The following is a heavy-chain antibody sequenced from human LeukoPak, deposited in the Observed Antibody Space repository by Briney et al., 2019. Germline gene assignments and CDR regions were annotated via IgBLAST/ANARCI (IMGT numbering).Heavy chain of an antibody. CDR3: ARGLDFQGEANFDY. J-gene: IGHJ4*02. V-gene: IGHV1-8*01. CDR1: GYTFTSYD. CDR2: MNPNSGNT. Sequence: ASVKVSCKASGYTFTSYDINWVRQATGQGLEWMGWMNPNSGNTGYAQKFQGRVTMTRNTSISTACMELSSLRSEDTAVYYCARGLDFQGEANFDYWGQGTLVTVSS. D-gene: IGHD3-16*01.